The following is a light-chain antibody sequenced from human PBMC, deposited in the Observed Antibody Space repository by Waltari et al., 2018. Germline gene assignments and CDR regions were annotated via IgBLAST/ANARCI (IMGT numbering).Light chain of an antibody. V-gene: IGKV3-15*01. CDR2: GAS. Sequence: MTQSPATLSVSPGKSATLSCRASQSISSNLAWYQQKPGQAPRLLIYGASTRAPGIPARFSGSGSDKEFTLTISSLQSHDSAVYYCLQYNNWPEYTFGQGT. CDR3: LQYNNWPEYT. J-gene: IGKJ2*01. CDR1: QSISSN.